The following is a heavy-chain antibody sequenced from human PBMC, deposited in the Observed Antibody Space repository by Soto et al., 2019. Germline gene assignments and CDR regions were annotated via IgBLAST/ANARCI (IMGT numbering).Heavy chain of an antibody. J-gene: IGHJ5*02. CDR1: GFTFSSYA. CDR3: AKDSIAVAAPYNWFDP. CDR2: ISGSGGST. V-gene: IGHV3-23*01. D-gene: IGHD6-19*01. Sequence: PWGSLRLSCAASGFTFSSYAMSWVRQAPGKGLEWVSAISGSGGSTYYADSVKGRFTISRDNSKNTLYLQMNSLRAEDTAVYYCAKDSIAVAAPYNWFDPWGQGTLVTVSS.